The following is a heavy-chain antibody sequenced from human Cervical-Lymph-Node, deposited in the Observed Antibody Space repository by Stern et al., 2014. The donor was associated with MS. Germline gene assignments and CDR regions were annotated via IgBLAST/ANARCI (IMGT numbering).Heavy chain of an antibody. CDR1: GYMFTTYY. D-gene: IGHD1-14*01. CDR3: ARDRPAYRYFDN. CDR2: INPSGGAT. Sequence: VQLVESGPEVKKPGASVKVSCKASGYMFTTYYMHWVRQAPGQGLEWMGMINPSGGATNYAQKFQGRFTMTRDTSTSTVYMELSSLRSEDTALYYCARDRPAYRYFDNWGQGTLVTVSS. V-gene: IGHV1-46*01. J-gene: IGHJ4*02.